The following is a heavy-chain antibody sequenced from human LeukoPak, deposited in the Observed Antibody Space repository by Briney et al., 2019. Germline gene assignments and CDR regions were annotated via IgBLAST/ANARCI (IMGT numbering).Heavy chain of an antibody. D-gene: IGHD5-18*01. J-gene: IGHJ4*02. Sequence: GGSLRLSCAASGFTFSSYGMHWVRQAPGKGLEWVAVISYDGSNKYHADSVKGRFTISRDNSKNTLYLQMNSLRAEDTAVYYCAKDGSGYSYGYVDYWGQGTLVTVSS. CDR1: GFTFSSYG. CDR2: ISYDGSNK. V-gene: IGHV3-30*18. CDR3: AKDGSGYSYGYVDY.